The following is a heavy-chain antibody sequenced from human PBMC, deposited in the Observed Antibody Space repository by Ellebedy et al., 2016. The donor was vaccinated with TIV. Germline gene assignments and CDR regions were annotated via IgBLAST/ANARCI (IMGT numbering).Heavy chain of an antibody. CDR2: ISWNSGNI. CDR1: GFSFDDNA. V-gene: IGHV3-9*01. J-gene: IGHJ4*02. D-gene: IGHD6-19*01. CDR3: AVGFSSGY. Sequence: PGGSLRLSCAASGFSFDDNAMHWVRQAPGKGLEWVSGISWNSGNIDYADSVKGRFTISRDNAKNSLYLQMNSLRDEDTAVYYCAVGFSSGYWGQGTLVTVSS.